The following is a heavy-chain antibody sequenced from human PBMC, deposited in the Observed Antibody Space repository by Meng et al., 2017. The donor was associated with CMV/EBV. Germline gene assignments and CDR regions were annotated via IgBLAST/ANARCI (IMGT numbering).Heavy chain of an antibody. CDR3: ARDRQHGYYGMDV. V-gene: IGHV3-7*01. CDR1: GFTFSSYW. Sequence: GESLKISCAASGFTFSSYWMSWVRQAPGKGLEWVANIKQDGSGKYYVDSVKGRFTISRDNAKSSLYLQMNSLRAEDTAVYYCARDRQHGYYGMDVWGQGTTVTVSS. CDR2: IKQDGSGK. J-gene: IGHJ6*02. D-gene: IGHD6-13*01.